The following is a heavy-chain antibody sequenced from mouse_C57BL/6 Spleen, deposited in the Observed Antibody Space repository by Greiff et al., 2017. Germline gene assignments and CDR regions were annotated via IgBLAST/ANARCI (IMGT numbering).Heavy chain of an antibody. CDR2: ISSGGSYT. CDR3: ARHNYGSSYLYFDY. CDR1: GFTFSSYG. J-gene: IGHJ2*01. Sequence: EVQLQESGGDLVKPGGSLKLSCAASGFTFSSYGMSWVRQTPDKRLEWVATISSGGSYTYYPDSVKGRFTISRDNAKNTLYLQTSSLKSEDTAMYYCARHNYGSSYLYFDYWGQGTTLTVSS. D-gene: IGHD1-1*01. V-gene: IGHV5-6*01.